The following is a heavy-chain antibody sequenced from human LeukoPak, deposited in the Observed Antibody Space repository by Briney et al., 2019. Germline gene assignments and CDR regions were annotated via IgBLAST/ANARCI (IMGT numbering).Heavy chain of an antibody. V-gene: IGHV1-18*01. J-gene: IGHJ5*02. Sequence: GASVKVSCKASGYTFTSYGISWVRQAPGQGLEWMGWISAYNGNTNYAQKLQGRVTMTTDTSTSTAYMELRSLRSDDTAVYYCARDGAAASLKRLSRPNDWFDPWGQGTLVTVSS. D-gene: IGHD3-16*02. CDR3: ARDGAAASLKRLSRPNDWFDP. CDR1: GYTFTSYG. CDR2: ISAYNGNT.